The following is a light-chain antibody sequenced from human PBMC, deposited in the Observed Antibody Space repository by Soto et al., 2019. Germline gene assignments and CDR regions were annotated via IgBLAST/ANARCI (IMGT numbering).Light chain of an antibody. CDR1: QSVSSSY. CDR3: QQYGSSPRFT. V-gene: IGKV3-20*01. Sequence: EIVLTQSPGTLSLSPGERATLSCRASQSVSSSYLAWYQQRPGQAPRLLMYGASNRATGIPDRFSASGSGTDFTLTISRLEPEDFAVYYCQQYGSSPRFTFGPGIKVDIK. CDR2: GAS. J-gene: IGKJ3*01.